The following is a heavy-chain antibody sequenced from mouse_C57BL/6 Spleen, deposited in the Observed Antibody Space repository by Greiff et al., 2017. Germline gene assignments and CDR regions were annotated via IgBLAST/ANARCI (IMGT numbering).Heavy chain of an antibody. CDR1: GYTFTSYW. V-gene: IGHV1-52*01. CDR2: IDPSDSET. D-gene: IGHD1-1*01. Sequence: QVQLQQPGAELVRPGSSVKLSCKASGYTFTSYWMHWVKQRPIQGLEWIGNIDPSDSETHYNQKFKDKATLTVDKSSSTAYMQLSSLTSEDSAVYYCARSTVVATSYFDVWGTGTTVTVSS. J-gene: IGHJ1*03. CDR3: ARSTVVATSYFDV.